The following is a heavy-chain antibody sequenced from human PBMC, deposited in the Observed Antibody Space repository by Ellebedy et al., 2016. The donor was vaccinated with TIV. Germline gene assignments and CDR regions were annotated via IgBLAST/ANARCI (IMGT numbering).Heavy chain of an antibody. CDR3: ARVAAGVFGVETYNWFDP. CDR1: GGSISPGSSGVGGYY. D-gene: IGHD2-21*02. J-gene: IGHJ5*02. V-gene: IGHV4-31*03. CDR2: IYHNGKT. Sequence: MPSETLSLTCNVSGGSISPGSSGVGGYYWSWIRQHPGKGLEWIGYIYHNGKTYYNPSLKSRVTFSVDTSKNQFSLKLTAVTDADTAVYYCARVAAGVFGVETYNWFDPWGQGSLVTVSS.